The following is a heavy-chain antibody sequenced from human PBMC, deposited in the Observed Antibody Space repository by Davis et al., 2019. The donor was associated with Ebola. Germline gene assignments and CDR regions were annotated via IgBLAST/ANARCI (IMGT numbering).Heavy chain of an antibody. CDR1: GFTFSTYS. CDR3: ARDALSADASGGMDV. Sequence: PGGSLRLSCAASGFTFSTYSMSWVRQAPGKGLEWVSSISSDSDYIYYADSAKGRFTISRDNAKNSLYLQMNSLRAEDTAVYYCARDALSADASGGMDVWGKGTTVTVSS. CDR2: ISSDSDYI. D-gene: IGHD2-2*01. J-gene: IGHJ6*04. V-gene: IGHV3-21*01.